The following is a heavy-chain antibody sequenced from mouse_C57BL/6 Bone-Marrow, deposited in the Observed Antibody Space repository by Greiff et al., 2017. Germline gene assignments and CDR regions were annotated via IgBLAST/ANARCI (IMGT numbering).Heavy chain of an antibody. CDR3: LTTVVAPYYAMDD. Sequence: VQLQQSGAELVRPGASVTLSCKASGYTLTDYEMHWVKPTPVPGQEWIGAIDPETGGTAYNQKFKGKAILTADKSSSTASLEIRSLTSEDSTVYYCLTTVVAPYYAMDDGGQGTSVTVSS. V-gene: IGHV1-15*01. J-gene: IGHJ4*01. D-gene: IGHD1-1*01. CDR2: IDPETGGT. CDR1: GYTLTDYE.